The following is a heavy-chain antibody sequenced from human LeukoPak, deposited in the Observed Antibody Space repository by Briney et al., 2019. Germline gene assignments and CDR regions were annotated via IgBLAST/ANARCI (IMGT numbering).Heavy chain of an antibody. V-gene: IGHV3-23*01. D-gene: IGHD3-10*01. CDR1: GFTFSSYA. CDR2: ISGSGGST. J-gene: IGHJ6*02. Sequence: GGSLRLSCAASGFTFSSYAMSWVRQAPGKGLEWVSSISGSGGSTYYADSVKGRFTISRDNSKNTLYLQMNSLRAEDTAVYYCAKDRFGSGSYPSLHYYYGMDVWGQGTTVTVSS. CDR3: AKDRFGSGSYPSLHYYYGMDV.